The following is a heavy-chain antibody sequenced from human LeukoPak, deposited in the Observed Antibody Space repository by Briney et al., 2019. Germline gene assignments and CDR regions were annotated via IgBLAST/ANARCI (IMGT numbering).Heavy chain of an antibody. CDR1: GFTFSSNW. CDR3: VRDLGGRSGH. CDR2: SNEVGSTT. V-gene: IGHV3-74*01. D-gene: IGHD1-26*01. Sequence: GGSLRLSCAASGFTFSSNWMHWVRQAPGKGLVWVSRSNEVGSTTNYADSVKGRFTISRDNAKNTLYLHMNSLTAEDTAVYYCVRDLGGRSGHWGQGTLVTVSS. J-gene: IGHJ4*02.